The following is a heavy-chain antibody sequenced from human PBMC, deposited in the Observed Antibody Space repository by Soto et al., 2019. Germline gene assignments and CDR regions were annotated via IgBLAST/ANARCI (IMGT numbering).Heavy chain of an antibody. J-gene: IGHJ4*02. V-gene: IGHV1-69-2*01. D-gene: IGHD3-10*01. CDR2: VDPEESET. CDR1: GYTFTDHY. Sequence: ASVKVSCKVSGYTFTDHYVHWVQQAPGKGLEWLGLVDPEESETIYAEEFQGRVTITAGTSTDTAYMELRSLRSEDTGVYYCAYGSGSYLHYFEYWGQGTLVTVSS. CDR3: AYGSGSYLHYFEY.